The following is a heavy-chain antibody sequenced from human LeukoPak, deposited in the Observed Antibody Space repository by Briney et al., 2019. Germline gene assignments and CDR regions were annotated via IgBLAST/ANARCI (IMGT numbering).Heavy chain of an antibody. J-gene: IGHJ6*03. Sequence: ASVTVSCKASGYTFTGYYMHWVRQAPGQGLEWMGWINPNSGGTNYAQKFQGRVTMTRDTSISTAYMELSRLRSDDTAVYYCARGAADSSSWYYYYYMDVWAKGPRSPSP. CDR1: GYTFTGYY. D-gene: IGHD6-13*01. CDR3: ARGAADSSSWYYYYYMDV. V-gene: IGHV1-2*02. CDR2: INPNSGGT.